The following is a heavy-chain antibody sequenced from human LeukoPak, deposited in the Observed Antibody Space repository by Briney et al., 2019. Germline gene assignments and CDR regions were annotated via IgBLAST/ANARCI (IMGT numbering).Heavy chain of an antibody. D-gene: IGHD5-18*01. V-gene: IGHV3-7*01. CDR1: GFTFSSYW. CDR2: IKQDGSEK. J-gene: IGHJ4*02. Sequence: GGPLRLSCAGSGFTFSSYWMSWVRQAPGKGVEWVANIKQDGSEKYYVDSVKGRFTIPRDNAKNSLYLQMNSLRAEDTAVYYCARDYGGYSTNDYWGQGTLVTVSS. CDR3: ARDYGGYSTNDY.